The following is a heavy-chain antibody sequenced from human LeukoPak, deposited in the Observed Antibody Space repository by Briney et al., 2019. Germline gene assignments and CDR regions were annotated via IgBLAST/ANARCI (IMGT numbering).Heavy chain of an antibody. D-gene: IGHD3-22*01. CDR2: ISAYNGNT. CDR1: GYTFTSYG. V-gene: IGHV1-18*01. J-gene: IGHJ4*02. Sequence: ASVKVSCKASGYTFTSYGISWVRQAPGQGLEWMGWISAYNGNTNYAQKLQGRVTMTTDTSTSTAYMELRSLRSDDTAVYYCARAVKKYYYDSSGYYYFDYWGQGTLVTVSS. CDR3: ARAVKKYYYDSSGYYYFDY.